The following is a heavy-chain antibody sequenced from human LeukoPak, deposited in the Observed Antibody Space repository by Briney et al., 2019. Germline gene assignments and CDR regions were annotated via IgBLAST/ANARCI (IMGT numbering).Heavy chain of an antibody. Sequence: GGSLRLSCAASGFTFDDYTMHWVRQAPGKGLEWVSLISWDGGNTVYADSGKGRFTISRDNSKNTLYLQMNSLRAEDTAVYSCAKNGGGGYDILTLDYWGQGTLVTVSS. CDR1: GFTFDDYT. CDR2: ISWDGGNT. V-gene: IGHV3-43*01. J-gene: IGHJ4*02. D-gene: IGHD3-9*01. CDR3: AKNGGGGYDILTLDY.